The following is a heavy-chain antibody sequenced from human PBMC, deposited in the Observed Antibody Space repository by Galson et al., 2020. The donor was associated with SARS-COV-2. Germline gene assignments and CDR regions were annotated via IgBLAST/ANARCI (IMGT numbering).Heavy chain of an antibody. D-gene: IGHD3-10*01. V-gene: IGHV1-2*02. Sequence: ASVKVSCKASGYTFTGYYMHWVRQAPGQGLEWMGWINPNSGGTNYAQKFQGRVTMTRDTSISTAYMELSRLRSDDTAVYYCARAGVGSGRPYYYYYGMDVWGQGTTVTVSS. CDR2: INPNSGGT. J-gene: IGHJ6*02. CDR1: GYTFTGYY. CDR3: ARAGVGSGRPYYYYYGMDV.